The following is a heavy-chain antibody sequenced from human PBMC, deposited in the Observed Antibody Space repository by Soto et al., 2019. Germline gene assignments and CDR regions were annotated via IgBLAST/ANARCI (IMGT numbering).Heavy chain of an antibody. CDR2: ISGFGGVT. Sequence: EVQLLESGGDLVQPGGSLRLSCAASGFTFSSYAMTWVRQAPGKGLDWVSCISGFGGVTDYEDSVKGRFTVSRDNSKATLYLQMNSLSAEDTAVYYCERDLHVADYDSTGYSRFDNWGQGTLVTVSS. D-gene: IGHD3-22*01. CDR3: ERDLHVADYDSTGYSRFDN. CDR1: GFTFSSYA. V-gene: IGHV3-23*01. J-gene: IGHJ4*02.